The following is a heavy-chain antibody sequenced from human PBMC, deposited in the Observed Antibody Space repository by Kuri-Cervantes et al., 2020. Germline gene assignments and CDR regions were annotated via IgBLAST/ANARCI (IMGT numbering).Heavy chain of an antibody. CDR1: GFSLRANGMG. CDR2: IFWDDNE. V-gene: IGHV2-5*02. CDR3: ARDYGDYGGDAFDI. J-gene: IGHJ3*02. D-gene: IGHD4-17*01. Sequence: SGPTLVKPTQTLTLTCTFSGFSLRANGMGVGWIRQPPGRALEWLALIFWDDNERYSPALKSRLTITKDTFKNHVVLTMTNMDPVDTATYYCARDYGDYGGDAFDIWGQGTMVTVSS.